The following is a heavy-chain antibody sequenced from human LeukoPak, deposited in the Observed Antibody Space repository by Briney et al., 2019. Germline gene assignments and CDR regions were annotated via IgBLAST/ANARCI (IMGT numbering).Heavy chain of an antibody. V-gene: IGHV3-30-3*01. J-gene: IGHJ4*02. Sequence: GGSLRLSCAASGFTFSSYDMHWARQAPGTGLEWVAILSSDGIHKYYADSVKGRFTVSRDNSKNTMYLQMNSLRDEDTAAYYCARVVGGTWLVDFWGQGTLVTVSS. CDR1: GFTFSSYD. D-gene: IGHD1-26*01. CDR3: ARVVGGTWLVDF. CDR2: LSSDGIHK.